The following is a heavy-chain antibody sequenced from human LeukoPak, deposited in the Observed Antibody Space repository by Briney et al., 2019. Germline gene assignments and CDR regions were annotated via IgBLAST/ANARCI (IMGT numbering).Heavy chain of an antibody. D-gene: IGHD6-13*01. V-gene: IGHV1-69*13. CDR1: GGTFSSYA. CDR2: IIPIFGTA. CDR3: ARYSSSWYGDAFDI. Sequence: SVKVSCKASGGTFSSYAISWVRQAPGQGLEWRGGIIPIFGTANYAQKFQGRVTITADESTSTAYMELSSLRSEDTAVYYCARYSSSWYGDAFDIWGQGTMVTVSS. J-gene: IGHJ3*02.